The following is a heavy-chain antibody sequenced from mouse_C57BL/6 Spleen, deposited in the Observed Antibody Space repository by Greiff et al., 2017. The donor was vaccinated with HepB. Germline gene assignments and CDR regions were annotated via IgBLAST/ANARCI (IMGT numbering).Heavy chain of an antibody. CDR1: GYTFTSYW. D-gene: IGHD2-1*01. J-gene: IGHJ3*01. CDR3: ARGNYEGVWFAY. CDR2: IYPSDSET. Sequence: VQLQEPGAELVRPGSSVKLSCKASGYTFTSYWMDWVKQRPGQGLEWIGNIYPSDSETHYNQKFKDKATLTVDKSSSTAYMQLSSLTSEDSAVYYCARGNYEGVWFAYWGQGTLVTVSA. V-gene: IGHV1-61*01.